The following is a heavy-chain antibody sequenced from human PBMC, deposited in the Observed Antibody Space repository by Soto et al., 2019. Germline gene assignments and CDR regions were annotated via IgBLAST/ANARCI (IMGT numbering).Heavy chain of an antibody. CDR2: IYYSGST. D-gene: IGHD3-16*01. V-gene: IGHV4-59*01. J-gene: IGHJ5*02. Sequence: SETLSLTCTVSGGSISSYYWSWIRQPPGKGLEWIGYIYYSGSTNYNPSLKSRVTISVDTSKNQFSLKLSSVTAADTAVYYCVRSVTYPWFDPWGQGTLVTVSS. CDR1: GGSISSYY. CDR3: VRSVTYPWFDP.